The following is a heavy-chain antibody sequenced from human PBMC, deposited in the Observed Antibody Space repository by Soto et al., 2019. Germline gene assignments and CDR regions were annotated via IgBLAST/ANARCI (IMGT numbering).Heavy chain of an antibody. CDR1: GGSFSGYY. V-gene: IGHV4-34*01. CDR2: INHSGST. Sequence: PSETLSLTCAVYGGSFSGYYWSWIRQPPGKGLEWIGEINHSGSTNYNPSLKSRVTISVDTSKNQFSLKLSSVTAADTAVYYCGQLRDYRGYWRQGTLVTVSS. D-gene: IGHD4-17*01. J-gene: IGHJ4*02. CDR3: GQLRDYRGY.